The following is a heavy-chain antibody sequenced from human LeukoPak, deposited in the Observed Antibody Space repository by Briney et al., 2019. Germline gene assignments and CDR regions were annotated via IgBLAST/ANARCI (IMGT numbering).Heavy chain of an antibody. CDR3: ARHATGSYSVPWLDP. V-gene: IGHV4-59*08. Sequence: SETLSLTCTVSGGSISNHYWSWIRQPPGRGLEWIGYFSDSGNTIYNPSLKSRVAILGDTSKNQFSLKLSSVTAADTAVYDCARHATGSYSVPWLDPWGQGTLVTVST. CDR2: FSDSGNT. D-gene: IGHD3-10*01. J-gene: IGHJ5*02. CDR1: GGSISNHY.